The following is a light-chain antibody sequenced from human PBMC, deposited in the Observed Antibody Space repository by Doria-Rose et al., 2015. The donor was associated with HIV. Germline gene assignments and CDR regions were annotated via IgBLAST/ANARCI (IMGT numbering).Light chain of an antibody. CDR2: ANS. CDR1: TSNIGAIYD. V-gene: IGLV1-40*02. CDR3: HSYDNSLSGYV. Sequence: QSVVTQPPSVSGAPGQRVTISCTGSTSNIGAIYDVHWYQQLPGTAPKLLIYANSHRPSGVPDRFSGSKSGTSASLAITGLQADDEADYYCHSYDNSLSGYVFG. J-gene: IGLJ1*01.